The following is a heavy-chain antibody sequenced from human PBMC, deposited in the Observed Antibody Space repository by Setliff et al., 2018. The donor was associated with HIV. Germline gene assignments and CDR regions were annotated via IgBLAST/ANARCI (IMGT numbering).Heavy chain of an antibody. CDR2: IKQDGSEK. J-gene: IGHJ4*02. V-gene: IGHV3-7*01. CDR3: ARGQTTGVY. D-gene: IGHD2-8*01. CDR1: GFRFSSYW. Sequence: GGSLRLSCAASGFRFSSYWLSWFRQAPGKGLEWVANIKQDGSEKYYVDSVKGRFTISRDNAKNSLYLQMNSLRAEDTAVYYCARGQTTGVYWGQGTLVTVSS.